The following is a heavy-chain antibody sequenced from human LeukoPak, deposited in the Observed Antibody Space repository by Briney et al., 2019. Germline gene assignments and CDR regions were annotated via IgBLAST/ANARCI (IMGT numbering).Heavy chain of an antibody. J-gene: IGHJ3*02. V-gene: IGHV1-2*04. CDR2: INPNSGGT. D-gene: IGHD1-26*01. Sequence: ASVKVSCKASGYTFTGYYMHWVRQAPGQGLEWMGWINPNSGGTNYAQKFQGWVTMTRDTSISTAYMELSRLRSDDTAVYYCAKDIYSGSYLGAFDIWGQGTMVTVSS. CDR1: GYTFTGYY. CDR3: AKDIYSGSYLGAFDI.